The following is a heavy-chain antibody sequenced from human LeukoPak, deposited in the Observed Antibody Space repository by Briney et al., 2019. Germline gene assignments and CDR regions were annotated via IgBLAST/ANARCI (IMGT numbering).Heavy chain of an antibody. CDR1: GYSFTSYG. CDR2: ISAYNGNT. CDR3: ANFPLTGYYTVDY. D-gene: IGHD3-9*01. J-gene: IGHJ4*02. Sequence: ASVKVSCKASGYSFTSYGISWVRQAPGQGLEWMGWISAYNGNTNYAQRLQGRVTMTTDTSTSTAYMELRSLRSDDTAVYYCANFPLTGYYTVDYWGQGTLVTVSS. V-gene: IGHV1-18*01.